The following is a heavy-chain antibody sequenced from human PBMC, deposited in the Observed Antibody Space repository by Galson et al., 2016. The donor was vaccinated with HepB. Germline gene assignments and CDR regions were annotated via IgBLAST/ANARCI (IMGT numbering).Heavy chain of an antibody. V-gene: IGHV3-7*03. CDR3: VRGPGMVGATGFDY. D-gene: IGHD1-26*01. CDR1: GLTFSDYW. Sequence: SLRLSCAVSGLTFSDYWMSWVRQAPGKGLEWVANINQDGSETYYLDSVKGRFTISRDNAKNSLYLQMNSLKTEDTAVYYCVRGPGMVGATGFDYWGQGTLVTVSS. J-gene: IGHJ4*02. CDR2: INQDGSET.